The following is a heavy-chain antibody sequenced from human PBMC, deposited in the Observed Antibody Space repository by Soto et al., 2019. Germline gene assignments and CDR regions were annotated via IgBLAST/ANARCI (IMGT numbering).Heavy chain of an antibody. CDR2: IIPIFGTA. J-gene: IGHJ6*02. D-gene: IGHD2-2*01. CDR1: GGTFSSYA. CDR3: ARHVPAAGYYYGMDV. V-gene: IGHV1-69*12. Sequence: QVQLVQSGAEVKKPGASVKVSCKASGGTFSSYAISWVRQAPGPGLEWMGGIIPIFGTANYAQRFQGRVTITADESTSTADMELSSLRSEDTAVYYCARHVPAAGYYYGMDVWGQGTTVTVSS.